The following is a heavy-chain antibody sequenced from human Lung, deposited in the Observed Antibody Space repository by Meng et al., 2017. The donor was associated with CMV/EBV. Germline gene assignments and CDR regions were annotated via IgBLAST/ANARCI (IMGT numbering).Heavy chain of an antibody. D-gene: IGHD1-26*01. Sequence: GESXKISCAASGFTFSSYEMNWVRQAPGKGLEWVSYISSSGSTMYYADSVKGRFTISRDNAKNSLYLQMNSLRVEDTAVYYCARRSGSYVNAFDIWGQGTTVTVSS. J-gene: IGHJ3*02. CDR1: GFTFSSYE. CDR3: ARRSGSYVNAFDI. V-gene: IGHV3-48*03. CDR2: ISSSGSTM.